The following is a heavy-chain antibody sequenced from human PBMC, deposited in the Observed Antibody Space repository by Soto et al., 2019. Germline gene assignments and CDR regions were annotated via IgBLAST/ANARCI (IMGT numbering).Heavy chain of an antibody. CDR2: IYYSVST. CDR3: ARHTPAISISDH. CDR1: GGSISSYY. V-gene: IGHV4-59*08. D-gene: IGHD2-15*01. Sequence: SETLSLTCTVSGGSISSYYWSWIRQPPGKGLEWIGYIYYSVSTNYYPSLKSRVTISVDTSKNQFSLKLSSVTAADTAVYYCARHTPAISISDHWGQGTLVTVS. J-gene: IGHJ4*02.